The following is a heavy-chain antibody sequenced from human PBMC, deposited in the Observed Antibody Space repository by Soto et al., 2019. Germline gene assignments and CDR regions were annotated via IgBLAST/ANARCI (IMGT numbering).Heavy chain of an antibody. CDR3: ATGRGGYATPY. CDR1: GASVTTYY. J-gene: IGHJ4*02. D-gene: IGHD5-12*01. CDR2: MYYGGNT. V-gene: IGHV4-59*02. Sequence: QVQLEESGPGLVKPSETLSLACSVSGASVTTYYWNWIRQPPGKRLEWIGHMYYGGNTDYNPSLKGRVSFSVDTFKNQFSLNLTSLTAADTAVYYCATGRGGYATPYWGQGILVVVSS.